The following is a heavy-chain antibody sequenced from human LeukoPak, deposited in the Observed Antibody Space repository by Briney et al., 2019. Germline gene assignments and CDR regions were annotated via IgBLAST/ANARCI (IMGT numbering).Heavy chain of an antibody. CDR3: ARDSPYSSSNWFDP. V-gene: IGHV3-30-3*01. CDR1: GFTFSSYA. D-gene: IGHD6-6*01. CDR2: ISYDGSNK. J-gene: IGHJ5*02. Sequence: GRSLRLSCATSGFTFSSYAMHWVRQAPGKGLEWVAVISYDGSNKYYADSVKGRFTISRDNSQNTLYLQMNSLRAEDTAVYYCARDSPYSSSNWFDPWGQGTLVTVSS.